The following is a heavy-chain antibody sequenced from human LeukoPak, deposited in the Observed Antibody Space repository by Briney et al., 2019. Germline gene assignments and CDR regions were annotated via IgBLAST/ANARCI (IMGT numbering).Heavy chain of an antibody. CDR1: GITPGSFW. V-gene: IGHV3-7*01. Sequence: GGSLRLSCAASGITPGSFWLNWVRQAPGKGLEWVANLNQDGSEKNYVDSVKGRFTISRDNAKNSLYLQMKSLRVEDTAVYYCARAWGSDALDVWGQGTMVTVSS. J-gene: IGHJ3*01. D-gene: IGHD7-27*01. CDR3: ARAWGSDALDV. CDR2: LNQDGSEK.